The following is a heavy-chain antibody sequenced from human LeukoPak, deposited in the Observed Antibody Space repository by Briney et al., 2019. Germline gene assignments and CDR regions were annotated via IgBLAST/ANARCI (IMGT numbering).Heavy chain of an antibody. CDR1: GYSFTSNY. Sequence: ASVKVSCKASGYSFTSNYIHWVRQAPGQGLEWMGMTYPRDGSTSYAQKFQGRVTVTRDTSTSTVHMELSGLRSEDTAVYYCARDQEAFDYWGQGTLVTVSS. J-gene: IGHJ4*02. CDR2: TYPRDGST. V-gene: IGHV1-46*01. CDR3: ARDQEAFDY.